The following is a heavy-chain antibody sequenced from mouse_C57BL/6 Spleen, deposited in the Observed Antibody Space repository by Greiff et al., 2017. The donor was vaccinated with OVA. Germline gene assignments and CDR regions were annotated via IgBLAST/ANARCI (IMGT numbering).Heavy chain of an antibody. D-gene: IGHD2-3*01. CDR3: ARNDGYEGPWFAY. V-gene: IGHV1-26*01. CDR1: GYTFTDYY. J-gene: IGHJ3*01. Sequence: EVQLQQSGPELVKPGASVKISCKASGYTFTDYYMNWVKQSHGKSLEWIGDINPNNGGTSYNQKFKGKATLTVDKSSSTAYMELRSLTSEDSAVYYCARNDGYEGPWFAYWGQGTLVTVSA. CDR2: INPNNGGT.